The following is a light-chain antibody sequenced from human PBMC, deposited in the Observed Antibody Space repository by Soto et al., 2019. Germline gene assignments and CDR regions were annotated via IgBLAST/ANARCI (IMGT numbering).Light chain of an antibody. V-gene: IGLV1-40*01. Sequence: QSVLTQTPSVSGAPGQRVTISCTGSSSNIGAGYDVQWYQQLPGTAPKLLIYGDINRPSGVPDRFSGSKSGTSASLAINGLQAEDEADYYCQSYDSSLSVVFGGGTKLTVL. J-gene: IGLJ2*01. CDR1: SSNIGAGYD. CDR3: QSYDSSLSVV. CDR2: GDI.